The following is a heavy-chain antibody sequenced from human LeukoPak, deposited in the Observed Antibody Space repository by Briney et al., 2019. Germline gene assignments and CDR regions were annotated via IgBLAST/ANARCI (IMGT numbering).Heavy chain of an antibody. CDR1: GGSISSGDYY. CDR3: AREVPWVWNFDL. Sequence: PSETLSLTCTVSGGSISSGDYYWSWIRQPPGTGLEWIGYIYFSGSTYYNPSLKSRVTISVDTSKNQFSLKLNSVTAADTAVYYCAREVPWVWNFDLWGRGTLVTVSS. D-gene: IGHD1-26*01. J-gene: IGHJ2*01. CDR2: IYFSGST. V-gene: IGHV4-30-4*01.